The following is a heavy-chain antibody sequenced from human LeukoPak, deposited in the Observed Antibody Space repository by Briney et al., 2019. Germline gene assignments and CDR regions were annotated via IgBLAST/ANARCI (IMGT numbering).Heavy chain of an antibody. CDR3: ARDLDSGYDPGNNWFDP. J-gene: IGHJ5*02. Sequence: ASVKVSCKASGYTFTSYGISWVRQAPGQGLEWMGWISAYNGNTNYAQKLQGRVTMTTDTSTSTAYMELSSLRSEDTAVYYCARDLDSGYDPGNNWFDPWGQGTLVTVSS. D-gene: IGHD5-12*01. CDR2: ISAYNGNT. V-gene: IGHV1-18*01. CDR1: GYTFTSYG.